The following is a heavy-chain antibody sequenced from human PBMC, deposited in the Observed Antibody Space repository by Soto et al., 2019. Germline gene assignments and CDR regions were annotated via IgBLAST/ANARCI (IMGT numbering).Heavy chain of an antibody. CDR1: GYTFTGYY. D-gene: IGHD6-19*01. CDR2: INPNSGGT. J-gene: IGHJ1*01. Sequence: ASVKVSCKASGYTFTGYYMHWVRQAPGQGLEWMGWINPNSGGTNYAQKFQGWVIMTRDTSISTAYMELSRLRSDDTAVYYCASLILTYSSGREYFQHWGQGTLVTVSS. CDR3: ASLILTYSSGREYFQH. V-gene: IGHV1-2*04.